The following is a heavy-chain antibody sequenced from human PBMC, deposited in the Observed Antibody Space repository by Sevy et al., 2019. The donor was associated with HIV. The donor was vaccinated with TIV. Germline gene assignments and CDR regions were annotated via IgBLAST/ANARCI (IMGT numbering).Heavy chain of an antibody. D-gene: IGHD5-12*01. V-gene: IGHV4-38-2*02. CDR1: GYSISSGYY. CDR3: ESKIGFGWLRLGTDAFDI. Sequence: SETLSLTCTVSGYSISSGYYWGWIRQPPGKGLEWIGSIYHSGSTYYNPSLKSRVTISVDTSKNQFSLKLSSVTAADTAVVYCESKIGFGWLRLGTDAFDIWGQGTMVTVSS. J-gene: IGHJ3*02. CDR2: IYHSGST.